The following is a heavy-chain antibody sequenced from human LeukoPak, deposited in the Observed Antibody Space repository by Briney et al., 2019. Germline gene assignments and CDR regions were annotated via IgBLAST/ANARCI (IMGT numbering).Heavy chain of an antibody. V-gene: IGHV3-7*03. Sequence: GGSLRLSCVASGFPFSSYWMTWVRQAPGKGLEWVANIKQDGSKKSYVDSVKGRFTISRDSAKNSLYLQMNSLRAEDTAVYYCARGDFDCWGQGTLVTVSS. J-gene: IGHJ4*02. CDR1: GFPFSSYW. CDR2: IKQDGSKK. CDR3: ARGDFDC.